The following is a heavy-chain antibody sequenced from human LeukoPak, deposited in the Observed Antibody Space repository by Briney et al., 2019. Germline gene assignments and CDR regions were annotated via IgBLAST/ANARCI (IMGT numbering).Heavy chain of an antibody. CDR1: GFTFSSYS. D-gene: IGHD7-27*01. CDR3: ANWGMNGAYYFDY. J-gene: IGHJ4*02. CDR2: ISSSSSTI. V-gene: IGHV3-48*04. Sequence: GGSLRLSCAASGFTFSSYSMNWVRQAPGKGLEWVSYISSSSSTIYYADSVKGRFTISRDNAKNSLYLQMNSLRAEDTAVYYCANWGMNGAYYFDYWGQGTLVTVSS.